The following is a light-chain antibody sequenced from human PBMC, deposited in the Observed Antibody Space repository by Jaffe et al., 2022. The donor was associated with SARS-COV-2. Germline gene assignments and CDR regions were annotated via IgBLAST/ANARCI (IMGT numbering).Light chain of an antibody. J-gene: IGLJ2*01. V-gene: IGLV2-14*01. CDR2: DVS. Sequence: QSALTQPASVSGSPGQSITISCTGTSSDVGSYNYVSWYQQHPGKAPKLMIYDVSDRPSGVSIRFSGSKSGNTASLTISGLQAEDEADYYCSSHTGSNTLDMLFGGGTKLTVL. CDR1: SSDVGSYNY. CDR3: SSHTGSNTLDML.